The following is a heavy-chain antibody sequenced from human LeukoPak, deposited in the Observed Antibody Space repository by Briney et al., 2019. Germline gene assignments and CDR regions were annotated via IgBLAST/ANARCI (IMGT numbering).Heavy chain of an antibody. CDR3: ARGSIVGATTNWYFDL. CDR2: IIPIFGTA. D-gene: IGHD1-26*01. Sequence: SVKVSCKASGGTFSSYAISWVRQAPGQGLEWMGGIIPIFGTANYAQKFQGRVTITADESTSTAYMELSSLRSEDTAVYYCARGSIVGATTNWYFDLWGRGTLVTVSS. J-gene: IGHJ2*01. V-gene: IGHV1-69*01. CDR1: GGTFSSYA.